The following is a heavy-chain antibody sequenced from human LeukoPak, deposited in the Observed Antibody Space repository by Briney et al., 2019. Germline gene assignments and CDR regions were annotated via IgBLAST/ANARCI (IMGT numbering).Heavy chain of an antibody. V-gene: IGHV4-61*02. CDR1: GGPISSGSYY. Sequence: PSQTLSLTCTVSGGPISSGSYYWSWIRQPAGKGLEWIGRIYTSGSTNYNPSLKSRVTISVDTSKNQFSLKLSSVTAADTAVYYCAKGRVYCSSTSCYGGAFDIWGQGTMVTVSS. CDR2: IYTSGST. CDR3: AKGRVYCSSTSCYGGAFDI. D-gene: IGHD2-2*01. J-gene: IGHJ3*02.